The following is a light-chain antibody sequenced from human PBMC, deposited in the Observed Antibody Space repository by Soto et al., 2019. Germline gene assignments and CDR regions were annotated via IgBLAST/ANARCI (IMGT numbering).Light chain of an antibody. V-gene: IGKV3-11*01. CDR3: QQCSNWPLT. Sequence: EIVLTQSPATLSLSPGERATLSCRASQSVSSYLAWYQQKPGQAPRLLIYDASNRATGIPARFSGSGSGTDFTLTISSLEPEYFAVYYCQQCSNWPLTFGGGTKVDIK. CDR2: DAS. J-gene: IGKJ4*01. CDR1: QSVSSY.